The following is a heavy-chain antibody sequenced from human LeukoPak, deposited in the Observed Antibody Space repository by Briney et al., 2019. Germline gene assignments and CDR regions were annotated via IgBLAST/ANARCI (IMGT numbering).Heavy chain of an antibody. CDR1: GYSFTTYW. D-gene: IGHD6-19*01. V-gene: IGHV5-51*01. Sequence: GESLKISCKGSGYSFTTYWIGWVRQMPGKGLGWMGIIYTGDSDTRYNPSFQGQVTISADKSISTAYLQWSSLKASDTAIYYCARTVAGNFDYWGQGTLVTVPS. CDR3: ARTVAGNFDY. J-gene: IGHJ4*02. CDR2: IYTGDSDT.